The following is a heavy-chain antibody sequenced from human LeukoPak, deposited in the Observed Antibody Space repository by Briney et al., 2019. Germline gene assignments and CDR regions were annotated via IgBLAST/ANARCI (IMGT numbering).Heavy chain of an antibody. CDR3: ARVRIQLWIRGGWFDP. D-gene: IGHD5-18*01. Sequence: PGGSLRLSCAASGFTFSSYEMSWVRQAPGKGLEWVANIKQDGSEKYYVDSVKGRFTISRDNAKNSLYLQMNSLRAEDTAVYYCARVRIQLWIRGGWFDPWGQGTLVTVSS. V-gene: IGHV3-7*01. J-gene: IGHJ5*02. CDR1: GFTFSSYE. CDR2: IKQDGSEK.